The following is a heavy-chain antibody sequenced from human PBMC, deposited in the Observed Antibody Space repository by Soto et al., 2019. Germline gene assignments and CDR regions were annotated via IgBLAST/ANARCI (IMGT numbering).Heavy chain of an antibody. D-gene: IGHD1-1*01. CDR2: IYPGDSDT. V-gene: IGHV5-51*01. Sequence: GESLKISCKGSGYSFTSYWIGWVRQMPGKGLEWMGIIYPGDSDTRYSPSFQGQVTISADKSISTAYLQWSSLKASDTAMYYCARLGTTGTTNYYYGMDVWGQGTTVTVSS. CDR1: GYSFTSYW. CDR3: ARLGTTGTTNYYYGMDV. J-gene: IGHJ6*02.